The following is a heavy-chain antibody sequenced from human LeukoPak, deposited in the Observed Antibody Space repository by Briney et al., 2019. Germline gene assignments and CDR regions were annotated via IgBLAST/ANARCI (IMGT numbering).Heavy chain of an antibody. J-gene: IGHJ4*02. CDR1: GFTFSSYA. Sequence: GGSLRLSCAASGFTFSSYAMSWVRQAPGKGLEWVSAISGSGGSTYYADSVKGRFTISRDNSKNTLYLQMNSLRAEDTAVYYCAKDLLRYSSSWYTLWDYWGQGTQVTVSS. D-gene: IGHD6-13*01. CDR2: ISGSGGST. CDR3: AKDLLRYSSSWYTLWDY. V-gene: IGHV3-23*01.